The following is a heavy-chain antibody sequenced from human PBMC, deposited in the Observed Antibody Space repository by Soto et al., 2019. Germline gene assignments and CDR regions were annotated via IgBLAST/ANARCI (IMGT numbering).Heavy chain of an antibody. Sequence: SETLSLTCGVSGGSISSGGYSWSWIRQPPGKGLEWIGYIYDSESTYYNPSLKSRVSISADRAKNQFSLKLTSVTAADTAVYYCARGAYSGYDRSPYFDYWGQGTLVTVSS. J-gene: IGHJ4*02. CDR3: ARGAYSGYDRSPYFDY. CDR1: GGSISSGGYS. CDR2: IYDSEST. V-gene: IGHV4-30-2*01. D-gene: IGHD5-12*01.